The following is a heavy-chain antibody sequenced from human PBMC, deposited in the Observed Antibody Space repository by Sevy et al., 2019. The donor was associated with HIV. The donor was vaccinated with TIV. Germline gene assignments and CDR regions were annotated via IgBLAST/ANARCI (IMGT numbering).Heavy chain of an antibody. Sequence: ASVKVSCKASGYTFTSYGISWVRQAPGQGLEWMGWISAYNGNTNYARKLQGRVTMTTDTSTRTAYMELRSLRSDDTAVYYCARELEGRVGELYLDYWGQGTLVTVSS. V-gene: IGHV1-18*01. CDR1: GYTFTSYG. D-gene: IGHD3-10*01. CDR3: ARELEGRVGELYLDY. J-gene: IGHJ4*02. CDR2: ISAYNGNT.